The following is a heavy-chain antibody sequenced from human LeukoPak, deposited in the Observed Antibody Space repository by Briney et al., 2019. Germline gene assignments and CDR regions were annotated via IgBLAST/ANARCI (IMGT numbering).Heavy chain of an antibody. J-gene: IGHJ4*02. CDR1: GDSARGGTYY. Sequence: PSETLSTTCTVSGDSARGGTYYWSWIRQPPGKGLEWISYIYDTGSTNYNPSLKSRVTISVDTSKNHFSLKLTSVTAADTAVYSCARGFGALRYFHFWGQGTLVTVSS. CDR3: ARGFGALRYFHF. CDR2: IYDTGST. V-gene: IGHV4-61*03. D-gene: IGHD3-10*01.